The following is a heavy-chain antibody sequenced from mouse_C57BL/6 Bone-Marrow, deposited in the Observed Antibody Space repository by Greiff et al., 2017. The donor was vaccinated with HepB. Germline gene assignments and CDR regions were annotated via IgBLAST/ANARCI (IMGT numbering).Heavy chain of an antibody. J-gene: IGHJ4*01. CDR3: AKGSWLHAMDY. CDR1: GFTFSDYG. CDR2: IRSGSSTI. D-gene: IGHD2-2*01. Sequence: DVMLVESGGGLVKPGGSLKLSCAASGFTFSDYGMHWVRQAPEKGLEWVAYIRSGSSTIYYADTVKGRVTISRDNAKNTLFLQMTSLRSEDTAMYYSAKGSWLHAMDYWGQGTSVTVSS. V-gene: IGHV5-17*01.